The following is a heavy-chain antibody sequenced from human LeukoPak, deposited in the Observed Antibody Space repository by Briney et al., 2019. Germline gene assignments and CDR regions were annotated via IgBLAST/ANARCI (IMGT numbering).Heavy chain of an antibody. J-gene: IGHJ4*01. CDR1: GGTFSSYA. V-gene: IGHV1-69*13. Sequence: GASVKVSCKASGGTFSSYAISWVRQAPGQGLEWMGGIIPIFGTANYAQKFQGRVTITADESTSTAYMELSSLRSEDTAVYYCARVDSYGGNSYFEYWGQGTLVNVSS. CDR2: IIPIFGTA. CDR3: ARVDSYGGNSYFEY. D-gene: IGHD4-23*01.